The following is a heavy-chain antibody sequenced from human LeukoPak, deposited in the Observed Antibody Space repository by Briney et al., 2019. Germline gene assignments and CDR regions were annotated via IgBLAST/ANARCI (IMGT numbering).Heavy chain of an antibody. CDR3: AAAGRGSLDY. J-gene: IGHJ4*02. V-gene: IGHV3-74*01. CDR1: GFTLSSFW. CDR2: ISSGGSST. Sequence: GGSLRLACAASGFTLSSFWMHWVRQAPGKGLEWVSRISSGGSSTNYADSVKGRCAISRDAAKTTLFLQINSLRPEDTAVYFCAAAGRGSLDYWGQGTLVTVSS. D-gene: IGHD3-16*01.